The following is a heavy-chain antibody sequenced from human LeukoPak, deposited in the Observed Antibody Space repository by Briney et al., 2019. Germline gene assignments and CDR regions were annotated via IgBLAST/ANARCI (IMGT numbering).Heavy chain of an antibody. CDR2: IYYSGST. CDR1: GGSISSYY. J-gene: IGHJ6*02. CDR3: ARLKGGSYSYYYYGMDV. D-gene: IGHD1-26*01. V-gene: IGHV4-59*08. Sequence: PSETLSLTCTVSGGSISSYYWSWIRQPPGKGLEWIGYIYYSGSTNYNPSLKSRVTISVDTSKNQFSLKLSSVTAADTAVYYCARLKGGSYSYYYYGMDVWGQGTTVTVSS.